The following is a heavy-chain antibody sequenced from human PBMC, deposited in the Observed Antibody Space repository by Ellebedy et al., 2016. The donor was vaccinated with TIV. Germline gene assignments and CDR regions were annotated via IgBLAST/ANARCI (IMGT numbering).Heavy chain of an antibody. CDR3: ARGRGHYYYYGMDG. CDR1: GYIFTSHG. Sequence: ASVKVSXXASGYIFTSHGISWVRQAPGQGLEWMGWISAYNGNTNYAQKLQGRVTMATDTSTSTAYMELSSLRSEDTAVYYCARGRGHYYYYGMDGWGQGTTVTVSS. D-gene: IGHD3-10*01. CDR2: ISAYNGNT. J-gene: IGHJ6*02. V-gene: IGHV1-18*01.